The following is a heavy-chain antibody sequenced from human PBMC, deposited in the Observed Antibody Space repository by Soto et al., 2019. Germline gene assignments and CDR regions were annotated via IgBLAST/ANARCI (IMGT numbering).Heavy chain of an antibody. CDR3: ARSGRGFCSSTSCWGGFDY. Sequence: QVQLVQSGAEVKKPGASVKVSCKASGYSFTGYYIHWVRQAPGQGLEWMGWINPNSGGASYAQKFQGWVSMTRETSISTAYGELSSQKSDTTAVYYCARSGRGFCSSTSCWGGFDYWGQGTRVFVSS. CDR2: INPNSGGA. V-gene: IGHV1-2*04. CDR1: GYSFTGYY. J-gene: IGHJ4*02. D-gene: IGHD2-2*01.